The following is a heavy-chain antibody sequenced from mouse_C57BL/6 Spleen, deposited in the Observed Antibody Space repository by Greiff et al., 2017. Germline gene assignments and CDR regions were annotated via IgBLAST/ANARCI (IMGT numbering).Heavy chain of an antibody. Sequence: EVKLMESGGGLVQPGGSLSLSCAASGFTFTDYYMSWVRQPPGKALEWLGFIRNKANGYTTEYSASVKGRFTISRDNSQSILYLQMNALRAEDSATYYCARYDYDSMLGAMDYWGQGTSVTVSS. V-gene: IGHV7-3*01. D-gene: IGHD2-4*01. CDR3: ARYDYDSMLGAMDY. CDR1: GFTFTDYY. CDR2: IRNKANGYTT. J-gene: IGHJ4*01.